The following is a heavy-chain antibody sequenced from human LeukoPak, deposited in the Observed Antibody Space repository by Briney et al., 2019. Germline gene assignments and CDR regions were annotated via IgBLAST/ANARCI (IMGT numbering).Heavy chain of an antibody. D-gene: IGHD5-24*01. Sequence: ASVRVSCKASGYIFIGYYMNWVRQAPGQGLEWMGWINPNTGDTKYAQQFQGRVTMTRDTSITTAYMELSRLRPGDTAVYYCAKGGPAMAESNLDYWGQGTLVTVFS. CDR1: GYIFIGYY. J-gene: IGHJ4*02. CDR2: INPNTGDT. CDR3: AKGGPAMAESNLDY. V-gene: IGHV1-2*02.